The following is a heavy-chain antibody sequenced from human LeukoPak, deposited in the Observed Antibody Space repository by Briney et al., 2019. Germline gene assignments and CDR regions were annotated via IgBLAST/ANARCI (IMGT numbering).Heavy chain of an antibody. J-gene: IGHJ4*02. CDR2: INHSGST. CDR3: GTEQVYCDD. D-gene: IGHD1-26*01. V-gene: IGHV4-34*01. Sequence: SETLSLTCAVYGGSFSGYYWSWIRQPPGKGLEWIGGINHSGSTNYNPSLKSRVTISVDTSKNQFSLKLSSVTAADTAVYYCGTEQVYCDDGGGRTGVSVSS. CDR1: GGSFSGYY.